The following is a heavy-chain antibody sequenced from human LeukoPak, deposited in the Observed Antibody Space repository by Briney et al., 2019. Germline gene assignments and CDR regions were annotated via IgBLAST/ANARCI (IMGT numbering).Heavy chain of an antibody. J-gene: IGHJ4*02. CDR3: ARLRGSSWTTYYFDY. D-gene: IGHD6-13*01. V-gene: IGHV4-61*08. CDR1: GGSISSGDYY. Sequence: SETLSLTCTVSGGSISSGDYYWSWIRQPPGKGLEWIGYIYHSGSTNYNPSLKSRVTISVDTSKNQFSLKLSSVTAADTAVYYCARLRGSSWTTYYFDYWGQGTLVTVSS. CDR2: IYHSGST.